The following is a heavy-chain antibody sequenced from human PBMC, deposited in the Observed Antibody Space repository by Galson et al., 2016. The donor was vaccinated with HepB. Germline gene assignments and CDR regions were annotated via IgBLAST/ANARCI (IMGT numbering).Heavy chain of an antibody. J-gene: IGHJ5*02. CDR3: ATDKGKSAFDP. CDR2: ITWDGEST. D-gene: IGHD3-3*01. V-gene: IGHV3-43*01. Sequence: SLRLSCAASGFTFEDYTMHWVRQAPGKGLEWVSLITWDGESTYYADSVKGRFTISRDNSKNSLFLHVKSLRTEDTALYYCATDKGKSAFDPWGQGTLVTVSS. CDR1: GFTFEDYT.